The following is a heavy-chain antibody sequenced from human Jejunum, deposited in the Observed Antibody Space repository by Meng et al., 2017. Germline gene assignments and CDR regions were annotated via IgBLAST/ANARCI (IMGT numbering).Heavy chain of an antibody. CDR2: IYHSGDT. CDR3: ARDWGCRDGYCFSGLLEF. CDR1: GDSISSNNR. D-gene: IGHD2-15*01. V-gene: IGHV4-4*02. J-gene: IGHJ4*02. Sequence: QVQLQESGPGLVRPSGTLNLTCSVSGDSISSNNRWTWVRQPPGRGLEWIGEIYHSGDTNYNPSLTSPVTISVDKSKNQFTLRLNSVTAADTAIYYCARDWGCRDGYCFSGLLEFWGQGILVTVSS.